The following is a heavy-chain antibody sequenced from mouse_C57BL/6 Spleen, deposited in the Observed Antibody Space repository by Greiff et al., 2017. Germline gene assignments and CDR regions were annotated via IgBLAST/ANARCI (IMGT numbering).Heavy chain of an antibody. V-gene: IGHV1-26*01. CDR2: INPNYGGT. Sequence: EVQLQQSGPELVKPGASVKISCKASGYTFTDYYMNWVKQSHGKSLEWIGDINPNYGGTSYNQKFKGKATLTVDKSSSTAYMELRSLTSEDSAVYYCARDYAMDYWGQGTSVTVSS. CDR3: ARDYAMDY. CDR1: GYTFTDYY. J-gene: IGHJ4*01.